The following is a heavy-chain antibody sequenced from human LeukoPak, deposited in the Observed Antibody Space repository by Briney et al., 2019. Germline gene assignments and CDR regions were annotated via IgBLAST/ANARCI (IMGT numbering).Heavy chain of an antibody. Sequence: PSETLSLTCTVSGGSISSYYWSWIRQPPGKGLEWIGYIYYSGSTNYDPSLKSRVTISVYTSKNQFSLKLSSVTAADTAVYYCARANYFDYWGQGTLVTVSS. J-gene: IGHJ4*02. CDR2: IYYSGST. CDR1: GGSISSYY. CDR3: ARANYFDY. V-gene: IGHV4-59*01.